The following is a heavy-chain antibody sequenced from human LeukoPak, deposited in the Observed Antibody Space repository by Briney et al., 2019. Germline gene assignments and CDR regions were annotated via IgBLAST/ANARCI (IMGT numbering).Heavy chain of an antibody. CDR1: GFTSSAFG. D-gene: IGHD6-19*01. V-gene: IGHV3-33*01. J-gene: IGHJ1*01. CDR2: IHYDGSNK. Sequence: GGSLRLSCAASGFTSSAFGMHWVRQAPGKGLEWVAVIHYDGSNKYYADSVKGRFTISRDNSKNTLYLEMSSLRAEDTAVYYCARDDHISGWCSFWGQGTLVTVSS. CDR3: ARDDHISGWCSF.